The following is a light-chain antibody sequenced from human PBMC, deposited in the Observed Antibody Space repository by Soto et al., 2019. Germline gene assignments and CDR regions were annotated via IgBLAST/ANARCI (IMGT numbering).Light chain of an antibody. CDR3: QQYGSSPIT. Sequence: DIVMTQSPDALAVSLGERATINGNSSQSVLLTANHKNCLAWFQQKPRLLIHDASTRASGVPDRFSSSKSGTDFTLTIRGLEPEDAAVYYCQQYGSSPITFGHGARLEIK. J-gene: IGKJ5*01. V-gene: IGKV4-1*01. CDR1: QSVLLTANHKNC. CDR2: DAS.